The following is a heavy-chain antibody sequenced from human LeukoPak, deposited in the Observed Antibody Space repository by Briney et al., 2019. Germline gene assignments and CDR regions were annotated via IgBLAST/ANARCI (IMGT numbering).Heavy chain of an antibody. CDR1: GFTFSSYW. Sequence: SGGSLRLSCAASGFTFSSYWMHWVREAPGRGLVWVSRINSDGSSTSYADSVKGRFTISRDNAKNTLYLQMNSLRAEDTAVYYCARDGDGYNCFDYWGQGTLVTVSS. CDR2: INSDGSST. D-gene: IGHD5-24*01. CDR3: ARDGDGYNCFDY. J-gene: IGHJ4*02. V-gene: IGHV3-74*01.